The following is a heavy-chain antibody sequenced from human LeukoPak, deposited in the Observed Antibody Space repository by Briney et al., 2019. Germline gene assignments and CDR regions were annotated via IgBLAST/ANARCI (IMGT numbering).Heavy chain of an antibody. CDR2: ISSSGSTI. Sequence: GGSLRLSCAASGFTFSDYYMSWIRQAPGKGLEWVSYISSSGSTIYYADSVKGRFTISRDNAKNSLYLQMNSLRAEDTAVYCCARAYDFWSGYLVEAFDIWGQGTMVTVSS. CDR1: GFTFSDYY. CDR3: ARAYDFWSGYLVEAFDI. D-gene: IGHD3-3*01. J-gene: IGHJ3*02. V-gene: IGHV3-11*01.